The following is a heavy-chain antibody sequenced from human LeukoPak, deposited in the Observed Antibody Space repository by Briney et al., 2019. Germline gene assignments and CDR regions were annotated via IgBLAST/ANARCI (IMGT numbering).Heavy chain of an antibody. J-gene: IGHJ4*02. CDR3: ARPQDYYDSSGYPH. CDR2: ISAYNGNT. V-gene: IGHV1-18*01. D-gene: IGHD3-22*01. CDR1: GYTFTSYG. Sequence: GASVKVSCKASGYTFTSYGISWVRQAPGQGLEWMGWISAYNGNTNYAQKLQGRVTMTTDTSTSTAYMELRSLRSDDTAVYYCARPQDYYDSSGYPHWGQGTLVTVSS.